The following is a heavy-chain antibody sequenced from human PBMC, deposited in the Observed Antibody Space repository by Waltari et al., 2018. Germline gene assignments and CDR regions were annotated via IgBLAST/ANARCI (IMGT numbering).Heavy chain of an antibody. CDR3: ARGRRGYCSSTSCYRGITPHYYYYGMDV. V-gene: IGHV4-34*01. CDR1: GGSFSGYY. D-gene: IGHD2-2*01. J-gene: IGHJ6*02. Sequence: QVQLQQWGAGLLKPSETLSLTCAVYGGSFSGYYWSWIRQPPGKGLVWIGEINHRGSNNYNPSHNSRVTISVDTSKNQFSLKLRSVTAADTAVYYGARGRRGYCSSTSCYRGITPHYYYYGMDVWGQGTTVTVSS. CDR2: INHRGSN.